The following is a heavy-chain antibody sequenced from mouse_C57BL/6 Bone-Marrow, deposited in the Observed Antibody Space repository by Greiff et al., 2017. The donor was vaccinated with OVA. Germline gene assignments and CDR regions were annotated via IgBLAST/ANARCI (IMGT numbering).Heavy chain of an antibody. CDR1: GYSFTSYY. J-gene: IGHJ2*01. V-gene: IGHV1-66*01. Sequence: VQLQESGPELVKPGASVQISCKASGYSFTSYYIHWVKQRPGQGLEWIGWIYPGSGNTKYNEKFKGKATLTADTSSSTAYMQLSSLTSEDSAVYYCARWGYGSSPDYWGQGTTLTVSS. CDR2: IYPGSGNT. D-gene: IGHD1-1*01. CDR3: ARWGYGSSPDY.